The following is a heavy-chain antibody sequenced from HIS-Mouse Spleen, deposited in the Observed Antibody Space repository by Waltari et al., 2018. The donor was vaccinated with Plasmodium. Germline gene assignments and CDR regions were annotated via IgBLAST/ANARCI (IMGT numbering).Heavy chain of an antibody. D-gene: IGHD6-13*01. CDR2: IYYSGST. CDR3: ARHRYSSSWYSY. J-gene: IGHJ4*02. Sequence: QVQLQESGPGLVTPSETLSLTCTVPGGSISRYYWSWIRQPPGKGLEWIGYIYYSGSTNYNPSLKSRVTISVDTSKNQFSLKLSSVTAADTAVYYCARHRYSSSWYSYWGQGTLVTVSS. V-gene: IGHV4-59*08. CDR1: GGSISRYY.